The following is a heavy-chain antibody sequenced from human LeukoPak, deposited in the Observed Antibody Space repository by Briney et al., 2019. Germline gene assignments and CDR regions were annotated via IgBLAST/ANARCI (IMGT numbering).Heavy chain of an antibody. CDR2: ISSSSYI. CDR1: GFTFSSYS. CDR3: ARPPYSSSWYGDY. J-gene: IGHJ4*02. D-gene: IGHD6-13*01. V-gene: IGHV3-21*01. Sequence: PGGSLRLSCAASGFTFSSYSMNWVRQAPGKGLEWVLSISSSSYIYYADSVKGRFTISGDNAKNSLYLQMNSLRAEDTAVYYCARPPYSSSWYGDYWGQGTLVTVSS.